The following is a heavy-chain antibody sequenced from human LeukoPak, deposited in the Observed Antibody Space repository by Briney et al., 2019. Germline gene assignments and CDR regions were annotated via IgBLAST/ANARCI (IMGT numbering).Heavy chain of an antibody. Sequence: RWASVKVSCKASGGTFSSHGISWVRQAPGQGLEWMGWISAYNGNTNYAQKLQGRVTMTTDTSTSTAYMELRSLRSDDTAVYYCARDRYTGTTKLDYWGQGTLVTVSS. V-gene: IGHV1-18*01. D-gene: IGHD1-1*01. CDR1: GGTFSSHG. CDR3: ARDRYTGTTKLDY. CDR2: ISAYNGNT. J-gene: IGHJ4*02.